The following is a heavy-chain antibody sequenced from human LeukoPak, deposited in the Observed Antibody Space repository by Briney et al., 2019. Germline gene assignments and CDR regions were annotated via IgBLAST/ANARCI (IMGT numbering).Heavy chain of an antibody. CDR3: ARETGYYDSSGYYYFPDY. V-gene: IGHV1-18*01. J-gene: IGHJ4*02. CDR2: ISAYNGNT. Sequence: ASVKVSCKASGYTFTSYGISWVRQAPGQGLEWMGWISAYNGNTNYAQKLQGRVTMTTDTSTSTAYMELRSLRSDDTAVYYCARETGYYDSSGYYYFPDYWGQGTLVTVSS. D-gene: IGHD3-22*01. CDR1: GYTFTSYG.